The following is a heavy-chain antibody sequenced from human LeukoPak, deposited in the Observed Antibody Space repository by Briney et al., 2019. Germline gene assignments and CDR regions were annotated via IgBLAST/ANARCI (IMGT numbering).Heavy chain of an antibody. D-gene: IGHD2-15*01. Sequence: GGSLRLSCAASGFTFSSYAMSWVRQAPGKGLEWVSAISGSGGSTYYADSVKGRFTISRDNSKNTLYLQMNSLRAEDTAVYYCAKSLLPRRASYGMDVWGQGTTVTVSS. V-gene: IGHV3-23*01. CDR3: AKSLLPRRASYGMDV. CDR2: ISGSGGST. J-gene: IGHJ6*02. CDR1: GFTFSSYA.